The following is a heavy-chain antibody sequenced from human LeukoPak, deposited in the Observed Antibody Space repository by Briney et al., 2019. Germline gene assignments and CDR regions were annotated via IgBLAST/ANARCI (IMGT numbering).Heavy chain of an antibody. D-gene: IGHD6-13*01. Sequence: SGGSLRLSCAASGFTVSSYSMNWVRQAPGKGLEWVSSISSSSSYIYYADSVKGRFTISRDNAKNSLYLQMNSLRAEDTAVYYCASRSIAAARVSDYWGQGTLVTVSS. J-gene: IGHJ4*02. CDR2: ISSSSSYI. CDR3: ASRSIAAARVSDY. CDR1: GFTVSSYS. V-gene: IGHV3-21*01.